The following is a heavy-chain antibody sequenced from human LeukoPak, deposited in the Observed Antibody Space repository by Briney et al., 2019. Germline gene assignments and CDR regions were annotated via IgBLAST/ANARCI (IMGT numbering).Heavy chain of an antibody. Sequence: TSETLSLTCIVSGGSIDIYYWSWIRQPPGKGPEWIGYIYYTGSTNYNPSLKSRVTISVDTSKNQFSLKLSSVTAADTAVYYCARPLRYGYLEAFDIWGRRTMVTVSS. CDR1: GGSIDIYY. D-gene: IGHD5-18*01. CDR3: ARPLRYGYLEAFDI. CDR2: IYYTGST. V-gene: IGHV4-59*01. J-gene: IGHJ3*02.